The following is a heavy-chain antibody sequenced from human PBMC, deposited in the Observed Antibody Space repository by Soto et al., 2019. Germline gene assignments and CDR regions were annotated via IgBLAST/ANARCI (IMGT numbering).Heavy chain of an antibody. CDR2: ISGDGRFT. V-gene: IGHV3-74*01. Sequence: GGSLRLSCGASGFTFSNYWMHWVRQAPGEGLVWVSRISGDGRFTRFADSVKGRFTISRDNAKNTLHLQMNSLRAEDTAVYYCARRWGDLWGQGALVTVS. CDR1: GFTFSNYW. J-gene: IGHJ4*02. D-gene: IGHD3-16*01. CDR3: ARRWGDL.